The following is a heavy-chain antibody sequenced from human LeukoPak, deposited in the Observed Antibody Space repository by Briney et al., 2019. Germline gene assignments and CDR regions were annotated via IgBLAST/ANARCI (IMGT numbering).Heavy chain of an antibody. D-gene: IGHD3-10*01. CDR3: IRSRSGSYGYFDY. CDR2: ISPDGSST. J-gene: IGHJ4*02. CDR1: GFTFSNYW. Sequence: PGGSLRLSCAASGFTFSNYWMHWVRQAPGKGLVWVSRISPDGSSTSYGDSVKGRFTISRDNAKNTVYLQMNSLRAEDTAVYYCIRSRSGSYGYFDYWGQGTLVTVSP. V-gene: IGHV3-74*01.